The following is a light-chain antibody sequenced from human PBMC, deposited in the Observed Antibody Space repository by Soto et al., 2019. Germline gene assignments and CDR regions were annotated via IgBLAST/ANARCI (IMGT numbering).Light chain of an antibody. J-gene: IGKJ1*01. CDR1: QSVLYSSNNKNY. V-gene: IGKV4-1*01. CDR3: QQHYSTPQT. Sequence: DIVMTQSPDSLAVSLGERATINCKSSQSVLYSSNNKNYLAWYQQKPGQPPKLLIYWASTRESGVPDRFSGSGSGTDFTLNISSLQAEDVAAYYCQQHYSTPQTFGQGTKVEIK. CDR2: WAS.